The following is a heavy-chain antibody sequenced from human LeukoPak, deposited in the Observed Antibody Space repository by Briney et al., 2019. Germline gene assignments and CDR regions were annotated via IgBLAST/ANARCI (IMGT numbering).Heavy chain of an antibody. V-gene: IGHV4-59*08. D-gene: IGHD6-13*01. CDR2: IYHSGST. J-gene: IGHJ4*02. Sequence: PSETLSLTCTVSGGSISSYYWSWIRQPPGKGLEWIGYIYHSGSTNYNPSLKSRVTISVDTSKNQFSLKLSSVTAADTAVYYCARRSRAAARGDYFDYWGQGTLVTVSS. CDR1: GGSISSYY. CDR3: ARRSRAAARGDYFDY.